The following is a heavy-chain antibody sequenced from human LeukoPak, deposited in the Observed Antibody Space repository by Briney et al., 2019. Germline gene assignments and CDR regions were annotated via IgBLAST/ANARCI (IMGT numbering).Heavy chain of an antibody. J-gene: IGHJ4*02. D-gene: IGHD1-26*01. CDR1: GFTFNSYS. Sequence: GGSLRLSCAASGFTFNSYSLSWVRQAPGKGLEWASSISSDGDYIYYADSLKGRFTISRDNAKNSLYLQMNNLRAEDTAVYYCARGPATRVYYFDYWGQGTLVTVSS. V-gene: IGHV3-21*01. CDR2: ISSDGDYI. CDR3: ARGPATRVYYFDY.